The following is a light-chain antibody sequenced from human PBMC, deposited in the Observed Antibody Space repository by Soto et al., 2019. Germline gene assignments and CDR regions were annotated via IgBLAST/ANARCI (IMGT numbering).Light chain of an antibody. CDR1: QSFSIN. V-gene: IGKV3-15*01. J-gene: IGKJ4*01. CDR2: GAS. Sequence: ERVMPPSLATRSFATYFTRTLXSRTSQSFSINLAWYQQKPGQAPRLLIYGASTRQSGIPSRFSGSGSGTDFTLTISSLQAEDFATYYCQQTRSYPSTFGGGTKVDIK. CDR3: QQTRSYPST.